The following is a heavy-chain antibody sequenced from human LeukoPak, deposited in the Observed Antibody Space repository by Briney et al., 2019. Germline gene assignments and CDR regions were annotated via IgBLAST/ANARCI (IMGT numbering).Heavy chain of an antibody. Sequence: ASVKVSCKASGYTFTGYYMHWVRQAPGQGLEWMGWVNPNNGGTNYAQKFQGRVTMTRDTSISTAYMELSRLRSGDTAVYYCAKNPDPIGYGYVDYWGQGTLVTVSS. CDR3: AKNPDPIGYGYVDY. J-gene: IGHJ4*02. V-gene: IGHV1-2*02. D-gene: IGHD5-18*01. CDR2: VNPNNGGT. CDR1: GYTFTGYY.